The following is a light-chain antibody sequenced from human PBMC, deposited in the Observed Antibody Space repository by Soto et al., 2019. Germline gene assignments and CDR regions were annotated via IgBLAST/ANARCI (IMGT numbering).Light chain of an antibody. J-gene: IGKJ3*01. CDR1: QDISNY. V-gene: IGKV1-33*01. CDR2: DAS. Sequence: DIQMTQSPSSLSASVGDRVTITCQASQDISNYLNWYQQKPGKAPKLLIYDASNLETGVPSRCSRSGSGTDFTFTISSLQPEDIATYYCQQYDHLPPFTFGPGTKVDIK. CDR3: QQYDHLPPFT.